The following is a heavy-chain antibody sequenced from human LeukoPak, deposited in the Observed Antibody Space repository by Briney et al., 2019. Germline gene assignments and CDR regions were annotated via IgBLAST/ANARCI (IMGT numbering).Heavy chain of an antibody. Sequence: ASVKVSCKASGGTFSSYAISWVRQATGQGLEWMGWMNPNSGNTGYAQKFQGRVTITRNTSISTAYMELSSLRSEDTAVYYCARGCRYTIFGVVTPYYYYYYMDVWGKGTTVTVSS. V-gene: IGHV1-8*03. J-gene: IGHJ6*03. CDR2: MNPNSGNT. CDR1: GGTFSSYA. CDR3: ARGCRYTIFGVVTPYYYYYYMDV. D-gene: IGHD3-3*01.